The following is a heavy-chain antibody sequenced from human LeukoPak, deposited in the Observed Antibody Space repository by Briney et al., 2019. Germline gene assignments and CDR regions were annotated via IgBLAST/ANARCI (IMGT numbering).Heavy chain of an antibody. J-gene: IGHJ4*02. D-gene: IGHD6-25*01. CDR2: ISSGSSYI. CDR3: ARYSSGWPGYFDY. CDR1: GFTFSSYS. V-gene: IGHV3-21*01. Sequence: GGSLRLSCAASGFTFSSYSMNWVRQAPGKGLEWVSSISSGSSYIYYADSVKGRFTISRDNAKNSLYLQMSSLRAEDTAVYYCARYSSGWPGYFDYWGQGTLVTVSS.